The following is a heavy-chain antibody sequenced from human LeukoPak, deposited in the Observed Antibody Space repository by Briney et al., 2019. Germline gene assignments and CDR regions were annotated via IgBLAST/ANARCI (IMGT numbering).Heavy chain of an antibody. CDR1: GYSISSGYY. Sequence: SETLSLTCAVSGYSISSGYYWGRIRQPPGQGLGWIGSIYHSGSTYYNPSLKSRVTISVDTSKNQFSLKLSSVTAADTAVYYCARLPEPVYCSSTSCYGRWGYYFDYWGQGTLVTVSS. D-gene: IGHD2-2*01. J-gene: IGHJ4*02. CDR2: IYHSGST. CDR3: ARLPEPVYCSSTSCYGRWGYYFDY. V-gene: IGHV4-38-2*01.